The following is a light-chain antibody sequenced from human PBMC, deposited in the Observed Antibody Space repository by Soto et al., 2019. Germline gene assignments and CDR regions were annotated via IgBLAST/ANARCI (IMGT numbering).Light chain of an antibody. Sequence: EIVLTQSPATLSLSPGERATLSYRASQSVSSYLVWYQQKPGQAPRLLIYDGSNRATGIPARFSGSGSGTDFTLTISSLEPEDFAVYYCQKRSNWPRVTFGPGTKVDIK. CDR1: QSVSSY. CDR2: DGS. J-gene: IGKJ3*01. V-gene: IGKV3-11*01. CDR3: QKRSNWPRVT.